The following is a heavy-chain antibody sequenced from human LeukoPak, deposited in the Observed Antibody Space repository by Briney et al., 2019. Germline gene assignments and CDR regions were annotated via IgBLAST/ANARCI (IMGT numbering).Heavy chain of an antibody. CDR3: ARDXSGGSCYGSIDY. Sequence: ASVKVSCKASGYTFTSYYMHWVRQAPGQGPEWMGIINPSGGSTSYAQKFQGRVTMTRDTSTSTVYMELSSLRSEDTAVYYCARDXSGGSCYGSIDYWGQGTLVTVSS. CDR1: GYTFTSYY. D-gene: IGHD2-15*01. V-gene: IGHV1-46*01. CDR2: INPSGGST. J-gene: IGHJ4*02.